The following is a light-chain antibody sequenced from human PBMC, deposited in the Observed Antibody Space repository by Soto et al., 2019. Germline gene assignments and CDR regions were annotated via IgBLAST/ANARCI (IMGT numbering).Light chain of an antibody. CDR1: SSDVGGYND. CDR2: DVS. CDR3: CSYAGSYTLYV. J-gene: IGLJ1*01. V-gene: IGLV2-11*01. Sequence: QSALAQPRSVSVSPGQSVTISCTGTSSDVGGYNDVSWYQQHPGKAPKLMIYDVSKRPSGVPDRFSGSKSGNAASLTISGPQAEDEADYYCCSYAGSYTLYVFGTGTKVTGL.